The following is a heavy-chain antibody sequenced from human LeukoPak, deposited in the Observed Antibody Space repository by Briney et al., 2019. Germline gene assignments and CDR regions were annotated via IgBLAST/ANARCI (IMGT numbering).Heavy chain of an antibody. CDR3: ARSNGDYYDY. CDR1: GYRFTSYW. D-gene: IGHD4-17*01. V-gene: IGHV5-51*01. Sequence: GESLKISGKGSGYRFTSYWIGWVGQLPGKGLEWMGIIYPGDSDTRYSPSFQGQVTISADKSISTAYLQWSSLKASDTAMYYCARSNGDYYDYWGQGTLVTVSS. CDR2: IYPGDSDT. J-gene: IGHJ4*02.